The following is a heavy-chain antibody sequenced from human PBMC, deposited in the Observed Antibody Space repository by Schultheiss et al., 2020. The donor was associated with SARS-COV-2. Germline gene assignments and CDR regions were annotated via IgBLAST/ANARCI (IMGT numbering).Heavy chain of an antibody. Sequence: SVKVSCKASGGIFSNYAISWVRQAPGQGLEWMGGIIPLFGTANYALKFQGRVTITADESTSTAYVELRSLRSEDTAVYYCARGTVADDAFDIWGQGTMVTVSS. CDR3: ARGTVADDAFDI. CDR2: IIPLFGTA. V-gene: IGHV1-69*13. CDR1: GGIFSNYA. D-gene: IGHD6-19*01. J-gene: IGHJ3*02.